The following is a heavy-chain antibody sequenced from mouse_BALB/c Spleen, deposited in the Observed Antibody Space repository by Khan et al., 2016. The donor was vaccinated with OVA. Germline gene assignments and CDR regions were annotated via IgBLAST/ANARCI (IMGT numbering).Heavy chain of an antibody. V-gene: IGHV3-2*02. D-gene: IGHD1-2*01. CDR1: GYSITSGYV. CDR3: ARTARIKY. J-gene: IGHJ2*01. CDR2: ISYSGST. Sequence: EVQLQESGPGLVKPSQSLSLTCTVTGYSITSGYVWNLIRQFPGNKLEWMGYISYSGSTNYNPSLKSRISITRDTSKNQFFLQLNSVTTEDTATYYCARTARIKYWGQGTTLTVSS.